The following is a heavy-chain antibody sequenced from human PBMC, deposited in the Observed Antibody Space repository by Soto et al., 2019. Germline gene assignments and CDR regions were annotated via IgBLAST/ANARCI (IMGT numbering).Heavy chain of an antibody. CDR3: ARHAFWSGYYSSFDS. CDR2: IIPIFGTA. J-gene: IGHJ4*02. CDR1: GGTFSSYA. Sequence: QVQLVQSGAEVKKPGSSVKVSCKASGGTFSSYAISWVRQAPGQGLEWMGGIIPIFGTANYAQKFQGRVTITADESTSTAYMVLRSLRSENTAVYYCARHAFWSGYYSSFDSWGPGTLVIVSS. D-gene: IGHD3-3*01. V-gene: IGHV1-69*12.